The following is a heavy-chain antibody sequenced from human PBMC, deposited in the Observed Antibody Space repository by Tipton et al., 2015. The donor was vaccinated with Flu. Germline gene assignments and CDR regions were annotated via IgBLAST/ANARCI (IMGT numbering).Heavy chain of an antibody. V-gene: IGHV4-31*03. D-gene: IGHD3-10*01. CDR3: ARDQGFGDGLTYDYYVRDV. CDR1: GGSISSGGAY. J-gene: IGHJ6*02. CDR2: IYYSGTT. Sequence: TLSLTCIVSGGSISSGGAYWTWIRQHPGKGLVWIGCIYYSGTTYYNPSLESRLTISVATSKNQFSLRLNSVTAADTAVYYCARDQGFGDGLTYDYYVRDVWGQGTTVTVSS.